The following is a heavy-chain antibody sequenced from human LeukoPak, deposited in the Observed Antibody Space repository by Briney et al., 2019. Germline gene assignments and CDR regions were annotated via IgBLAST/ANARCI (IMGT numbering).Heavy chain of an antibody. Sequence: GGSLRLSCAASGFTFSSYGMSWVRQAPGKGLEWVSAISGSGGSTYYADSVKGRFTISRDNAKNTLYLQMNSLRAEDTAVYYCARDMDRYYMDVWGKGTTVTVSS. V-gene: IGHV3-23*01. CDR1: GFTFSSYG. CDR3: ARDMDRYYMDV. J-gene: IGHJ6*03. D-gene: IGHD3-10*01. CDR2: ISGSGGST.